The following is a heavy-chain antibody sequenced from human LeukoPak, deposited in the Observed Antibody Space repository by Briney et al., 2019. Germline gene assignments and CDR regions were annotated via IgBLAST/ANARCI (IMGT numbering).Heavy chain of an antibody. J-gene: IGHJ4*02. CDR3: ARDGTSTDDY. D-gene: IGHD2-2*01. CDR1: GYTFSNFG. V-gene: IGHV1-18*01. Sequence: ASVRVSCKTSGYTFSNFGINWVRQAPGQGLEWMAWIIGNNDNPNYGQKFQGRFTVTTDSSTSTAYMELRNLRSDDTAVYYCARDGTSTDDYWGQGTLVTVSS. CDR2: IIGNNDNP.